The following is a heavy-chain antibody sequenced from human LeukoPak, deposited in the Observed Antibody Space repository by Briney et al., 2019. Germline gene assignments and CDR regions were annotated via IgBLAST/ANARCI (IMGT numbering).Heavy chain of an antibody. CDR2: MYTGGTT. V-gene: IGHV3-53*01. D-gene: IGHD3-10*01. Sequence: PGGSLRLSCAVSGSTVNGNSMSWVRQAPGRGLEWISVMYTGGTTHYADSVKGRFTISRDNSKNTLHLQMNSLRVEDTAVYYCARGLWRGTFDSWGQGTLVTVSS. CDR1: GSTVNGNS. CDR3: ARGLWRGTFDS. J-gene: IGHJ4*02.